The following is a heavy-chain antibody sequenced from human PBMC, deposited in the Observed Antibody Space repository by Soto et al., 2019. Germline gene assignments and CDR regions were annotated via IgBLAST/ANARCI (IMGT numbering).Heavy chain of an antibody. V-gene: IGHV3-9*01. J-gene: IGHJ4*02. CDR3: AKDITNSWIVGATTLDY. CDR2: ISWNSGSI. D-gene: IGHD1-26*01. Sequence: GGSLRLSCAASGFTFDDYAMHWVRQAPGKGLEWVSGISWNSGSIGYADSVKGRFTISRDNAKNSLYLQMNSLRAEDTALYYCAKDITNSWIVGATTLDYWGQGTLVTVSS. CDR1: GFTFDDYA.